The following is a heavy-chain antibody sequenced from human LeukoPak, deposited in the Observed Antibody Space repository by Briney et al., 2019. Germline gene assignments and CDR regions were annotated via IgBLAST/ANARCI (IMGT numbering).Heavy chain of an antibody. CDR1: GYIFSNYA. CDR2: ISGSGGST. Sequence: GGSLRLSCAASGYIFSNYAMHWVRQAPGKGLEWVAVISGSGGSTYYADSVKGRFTISRDNPKNTLYLQMNSLRAEDTAVYYCAKAGGWFGELLQTSADNWFDPWGQGTLVSVSS. CDR3: AKAGGWFGELLQTSADNWFDP. D-gene: IGHD3-10*01. J-gene: IGHJ5*02. V-gene: IGHV3-23*01.